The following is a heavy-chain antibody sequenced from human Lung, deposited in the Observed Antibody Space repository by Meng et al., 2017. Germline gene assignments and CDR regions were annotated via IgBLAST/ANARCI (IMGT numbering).Heavy chain of an antibody. V-gene: IGHV3-66*02. CDR2: IYGDGTK. CDR1: GFTVRGGH. D-gene: IGHD3-22*01. J-gene: IGHJ4*03. CDR3: VTGGHYYGT. Sequence: LVEDVGDLVQHGGSLRPSRAAYGFTVRGGHMSCVRQAPGKGVEWVSFIYGDGTKFFADSVKGRFSISIDKAKKNLYLQMNSVRPEDTSLSYCVTGGHYYGTWGQGTLVTVSS.